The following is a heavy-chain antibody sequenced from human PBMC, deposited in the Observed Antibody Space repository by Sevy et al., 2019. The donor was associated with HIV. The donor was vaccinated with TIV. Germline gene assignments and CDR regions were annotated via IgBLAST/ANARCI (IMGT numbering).Heavy chain of an antibody. CDR3: AGENAWGRGYS. V-gene: IGHV4-59*08. CDR2: IYYNGNI. J-gene: IGHJ4*02. Sequence: SETLSLTCTVSGGSITSLYWNWIRQPPGKGLEWIANIYYNGNINYNPSLKSRVTLSLDTSTNQFSLGLSSVTAADTAMYYCAGENAWGRGYSWGQGTLVTVSS. D-gene: IGHD1-26*01. CDR1: GGSITSLY.